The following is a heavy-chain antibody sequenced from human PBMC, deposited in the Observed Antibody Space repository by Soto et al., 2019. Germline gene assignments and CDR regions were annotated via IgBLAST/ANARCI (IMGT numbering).Heavy chain of an antibody. Sequence: ETLSLTCTVSGGSIGSSSYYWGWIRQPPGKGLEWIGSIYYSGSTYYNPSLKSRVTISVDTSKNQFSLKLSSVTAADTAVYYCWGIVVVYYYYGMDVWDQGTTVTVSS. V-gene: IGHV4-39*01. CDR2: IYYSGST. CDR1: GGSIGSSSYY. J-gene: IGHJ6*02. D-gene: IGHD3-22*01. CDR3: WGIVVVYYYYGMDV.